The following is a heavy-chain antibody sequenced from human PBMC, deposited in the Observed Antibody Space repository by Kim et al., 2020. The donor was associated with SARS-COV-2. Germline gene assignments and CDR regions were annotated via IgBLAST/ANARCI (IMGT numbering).Heavy chain of an antibody. D-gene: IGHD6-19*01. Sequence: GGSLRLSCAASGITFSYYYMSWIRQAPGKGLEWVSSISSSGTYTKYADSLKGRFTISRDNAENSLYLEMNSLRAEDTAVYYCVRVVVGGSDWCYLDTWG. V-gene: IGHV3-11*03. J-gene: IGHJ4*03. CDR2: ISSSGTYT. CDR3: VRVVVGGSDWCYLDT. CDR1: GITFSYYY.